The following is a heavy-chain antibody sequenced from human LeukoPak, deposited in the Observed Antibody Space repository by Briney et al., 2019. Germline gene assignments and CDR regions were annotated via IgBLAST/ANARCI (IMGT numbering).Heavy chain of an antibody. CDR3: ASGGVTVYSYGPDY. CDR2: IIPEFDEA. Sequence: ASVKVSCKASGGILSKWSISWVRQAPGQGLEWVGTIIPEFDEAHYAQKLQGRVTISADDSATAAYMELSSLRSDDTAVYYCASGGVTVYSYGPDYWGQGTLVAVSS. J-gene: IGHJ4*02. CDR1: GGILSKWS. V-gene: IGHV1-69*13. D-gene: IGHD5-18*01.